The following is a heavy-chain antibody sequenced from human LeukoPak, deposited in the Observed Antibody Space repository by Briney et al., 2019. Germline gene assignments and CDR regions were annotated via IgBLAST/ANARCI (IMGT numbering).Heavy chain of an antibody. D-gene: IGHD2-2*01. Sequence: SETPSLTCTVSGGSISDYYWSWIRQPPGKGLEWLGYSGSTYYNPSLKSRVTISVDTSKNQFSLKLSSVTAADTAVYYCARDNIVVVPAAMPGLHYYYYYGMDVWGQGTTVTVSS. CDR1: GGSISDYY. CDR2: SGST. V-gene: IGHV4-59*12. J-gene: IGHJ6*02. CDR3: ARDNIVVVPAAMPGLHYYYYYGMDV.